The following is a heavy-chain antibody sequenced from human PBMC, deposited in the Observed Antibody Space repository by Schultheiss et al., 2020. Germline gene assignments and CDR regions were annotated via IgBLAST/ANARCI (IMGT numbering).Heavy chain of an antibody. D-gene: IGHD3-22*01. CDR1: GFTFSDYY. V-gene: IGHV3-11*01. J-gene: IGHJ4*02. CDR3: ARVGFSGQPHYYDSSGYYLGY. Sequence: GGSLRLSCAASGFTFSDYYMSWIRQAPGKGLEWVSYISSSGSTIYYADSVKGRFTISRDNAKNSLYLQMNSLRAEDTAVYYCARVGFSGQPHYYDSSGYYLGYWGQGTLVTVYS. CDR2: ISSSGSTI.